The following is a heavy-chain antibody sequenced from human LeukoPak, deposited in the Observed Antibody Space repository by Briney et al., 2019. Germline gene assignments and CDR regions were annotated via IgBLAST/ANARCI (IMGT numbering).Heavy chain of an antibody. CDR2: IIPIFGTA. V-gene: IGHV1-69*05. J-gene: IGHJ4*02. Sequence: SVKVSCKASGGTFSSYAISWVRQAPGQGLEWMGRIIPIFGTANYAQKFQGRGTITTDESTSTAYMELSSLRSEDTAVYYCARGTVIAAAGTSLDYWGQGTLVTVSS. D-gene: IGHD6-13*01. CDR3: ARGTVIAAAGTSLDY. CDR1: GGTFSSYA.